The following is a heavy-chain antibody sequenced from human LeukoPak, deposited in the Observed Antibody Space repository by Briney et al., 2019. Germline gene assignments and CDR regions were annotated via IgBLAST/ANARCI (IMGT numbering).Heavy chain of an antibody. CDR3: ARGVYYDFWSGYHSHIASFDI. J-gene: IGHJ3*02. D-gene: IGHD3-3*01. Sequence: ASVKVSCKASGYTFTSYDINWVRQATGQGLERMGWMNPNSGNTGYAQKFQGRVTITRNTSISTAYMELSSLRSEDTAVYYCARGVYYDFWSGYHSHIASFDIWGQGTMVTVSS. V-gene: IGHV1-8*03. CDR2: MNPNSGNT. CDR1: GYTFTSYD.